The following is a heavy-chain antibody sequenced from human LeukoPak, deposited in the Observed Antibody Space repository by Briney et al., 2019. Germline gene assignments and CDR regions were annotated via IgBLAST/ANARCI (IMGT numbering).Heavy chain of an antibody. D-gene: IGHD2-2*01. CDR2: ISGDGGST. CDR3: AKDMGCSSTSCLIDY. CDR1: GFTFDDYA. V-gene: IGHV3-43*02. Sequence: PGGSLRLSCAASGFTFDDYAMHWVRHAPGKGLEWVSLISGDGGSTYYADSVKGRFTISRDNSKNSLYLHMNSLRTEDTALYYCAKDMGCSSTSCLIDYWGQGALVTVSS. J-gene: IGHJ4*02.